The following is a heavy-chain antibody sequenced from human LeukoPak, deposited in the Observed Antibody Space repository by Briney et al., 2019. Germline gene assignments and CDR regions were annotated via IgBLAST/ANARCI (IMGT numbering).Heavy chain of an antibody. D-gene: IGHD3-10*01. Sequence: KSGGSLRLSCAASGFTFSSYSMNWLRQAPGKGLEWVSSFSSDGSYIYYADPVKGRFSISRDTAKNSMDLQMNSLGVDDTAVYYCARDHGRGSTDYFDYWGRGTLVTVSS. J-gene: IGHJ4*02. CDR2: FSSDGSYI. CDR3: ARDHGRGSTDYFDY. V-gene: IGHV3-21*01. CDR1: GFTFSSYS.